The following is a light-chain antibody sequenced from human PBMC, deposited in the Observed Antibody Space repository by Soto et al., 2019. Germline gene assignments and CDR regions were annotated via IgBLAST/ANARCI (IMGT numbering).Light chain of an antibody. Sequence: EIVMTQSPATLSVSPGERDTLSCRASQSVSSNLAWYQQKPGQAPRILIYGASTRATGIPARFSGSGSGTEFTLTISSLQSEDFAVYYCQQYNNWPWTFGQGTKVDIK. V-gene: IGKV3-15*01. CDR1: QSVSSN. J-gene: IGKJ1*01. CDR2: GAS. CDR3: QQYNNWPWT.